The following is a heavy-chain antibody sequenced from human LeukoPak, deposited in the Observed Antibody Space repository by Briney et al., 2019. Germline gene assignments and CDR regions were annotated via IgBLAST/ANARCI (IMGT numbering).Heavy chain of an antibody. J-gene: IGHJ5*02. CDR2: ISYDGSNK. V-gene: IGHV3-30*18. D-gene: IGHD2-15*01. Sequence: GASLRLFCAASGFTFSSYAMSWVRQAPGKGLEWVAVISYDGSNKYYADSVKGRFTISRDDSKNTLYLQMNSLRAEDTAVYYCAKDHKGYCSGGSCYNWFDPWGQGTLVTVSS. CDR1: GFTFSSYA. CDR3: AKDHKGYCSGGSCYNWFDP.